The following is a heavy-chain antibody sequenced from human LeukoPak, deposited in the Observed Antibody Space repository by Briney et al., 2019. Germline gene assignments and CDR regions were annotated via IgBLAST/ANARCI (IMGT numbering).Heavy chain of an antibody. CDR1: GFTFSSHA. CDR2: MSGSGIYT. Sequence: GGSLRLSCAASGFTFSSHAMNGVRQAPGKGLEWVSGMSGSGIYTYYADSVKGRFIISGDNSKNTLYLQMNSLRAEDTAIYYCAKDRIDSGSYYYIDVWGQGTLVTVSS. D-gene: IGHD3-10*01. CDR3: AKDRIDSGSYYYIDV. J-gene: IGHJ4*02. V-gene: IGHV3-23*01.